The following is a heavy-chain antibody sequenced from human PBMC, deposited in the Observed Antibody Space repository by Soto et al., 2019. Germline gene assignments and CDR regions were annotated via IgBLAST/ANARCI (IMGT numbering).Heavy chain of an antibody. CDR2: IYPGDYDP. Sequence: GESLKISCKGSGYIFTSDCLGWLRQMAGKGLEWMGVIYPGDYDPRYSPYFQGQVTISADKSISTAYMKWSSLNAKETAMYYCGRFPRRDGYNPDPFPVWAQGTMVTVSS. CDR1: GYIFTSDC. D-gene: IGHD5-12*01. V-gene: IGHV5-51*01. J-gene: IGHJ3*01. CDR3: GRFPRRDGYNPDPFPV.